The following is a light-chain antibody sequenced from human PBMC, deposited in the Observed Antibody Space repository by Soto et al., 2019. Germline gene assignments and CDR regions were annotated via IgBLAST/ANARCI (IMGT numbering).Light chain of an antibody. Sequence: EIVVTQSLGTLSLSPGERATLSCRASQTINSNNLAWYQQKPGQAPRLLIYGASIRATGIPDRFSGSGSGTDFTLTISRLEPEDFAVYYCHQYDTSPRTFGQGTKVEIK. CDR2: GAS. J-gene: IGKJ1*01. CDR1: QTINSNN. V-gene: IGKV3-20*01. CDR3: HQYDTSPRT.